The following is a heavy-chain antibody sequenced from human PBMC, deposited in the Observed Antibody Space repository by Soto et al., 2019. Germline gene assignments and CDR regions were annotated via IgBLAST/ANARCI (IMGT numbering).Heavy chain of an antibody. V-gene: IGHV1-58*01. CDR3: AADPGNSYYYYYGMDV. CDR2: IVVGSGNT. CDR1: GFTFTSSA. J-gene: IGHJ6*02. Sequence: GASVKVSCKASGFTFTSSAVQWVRQARGQRLEWIGWIVVGSGNTNYAQKFQERVTITRDMSTSTAYMELSSLRSEDTAVYYCAADPGNSYYYYYGMDVWGQGTTVTVSS. D-gene: IGHD1-1*01.